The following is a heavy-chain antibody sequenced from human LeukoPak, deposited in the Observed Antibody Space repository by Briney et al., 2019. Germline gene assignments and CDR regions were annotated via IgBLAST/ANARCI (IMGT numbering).Heavy chain of an antibody. CDR2: IKSKPDGGTT. V-gene: IGHV3-15*01. CDR1: GFSFSNAW. CDR3: TTEIYYSDSSGYYFGY. D-gene: IGHD3-22*01. Sequence: GGSLRLSCAASGFSFSNAWMSWVRQAPGKGLEWVGRIKSKPDGGTTDYAAPVKGRFTISRDDSKYTVYLQMNSLKTEDTAVYYCTTEIYYSDSSGYYFGYWGQGTLVPVSS. J-gene: IGHJ4*02.